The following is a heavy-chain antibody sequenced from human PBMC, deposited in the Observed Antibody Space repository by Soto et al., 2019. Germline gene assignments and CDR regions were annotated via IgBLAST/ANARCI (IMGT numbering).Heavy chain of an antibody. V-gene: IGHV1-18*01. CDR2: ISAYNGNT. CDR1: GYTFTSYG. D-gene: IGHD5-12*01. CDR3: ARDPPRYSGYALSGYSSGPAFDY. J-gene: IGHJ4*02. Sequence: GASVKVSCKASGYTFTSYGISWVRQAPGQGLEWMGWISAYNGNTNYAQKLQGRVTMTTDTSTSTAYMELRSLRSDDTAVYYCARDPPRYSGYALSGYSSGPAFDYWGQGTVVTVSS.